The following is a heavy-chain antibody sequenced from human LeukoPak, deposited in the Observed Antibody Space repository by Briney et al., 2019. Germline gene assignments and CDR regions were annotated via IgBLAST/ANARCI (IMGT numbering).Heavy chain of an antibody. J-gene: IGHJ3*02. CDR2: INPSGGST. V-gene: IGHV1-46*01. CDR1: GYTFTSYY. D-gene: IGHD3-10*01. Sequence: ASVKVSCKASGYTFTSYYMHWVRQAPGQGLEWMGIINPSGGSTSYAQKFQGRVTMTRDTSTSTVYMELSSLRSEDMAVYYCARGHMSLWFGELLGPGAFDIWGQGTMVTVSS. CDR3: ARGHMSLWFGELLGPGAFDI.